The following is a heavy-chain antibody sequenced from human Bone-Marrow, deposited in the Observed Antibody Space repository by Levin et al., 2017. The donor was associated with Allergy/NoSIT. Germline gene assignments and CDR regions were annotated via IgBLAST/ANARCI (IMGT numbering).Heavy chain of an antibody. CDR2: MNPNSGNT. CDR3: ARFEGYYSYGLFDY. Sequence: GESLKISCKASGYTFTSYDINWVRQATGQGLEWMGWMNPNSGNTGYAQKFQGRVTMTRNTSISTAYMELSSLRSEDTAVYYCARFEGYYSYGLFDYWGQGTLVTVSS. D-gene: IGHD5-18*01. CDR1: GYTFTSYD. J-gene: IGHJ4*02. V-gene: IGHV1-8*01.